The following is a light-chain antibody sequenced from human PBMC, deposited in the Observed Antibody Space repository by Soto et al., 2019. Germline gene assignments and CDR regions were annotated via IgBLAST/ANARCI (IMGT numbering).Light chain of an antibody. CDR2: GAS. CDR3: QQYAYWPET. CDR1: QSVSSSY. J-gene: IGKJ1*01. V-gene: IGKV3-20*01. Sequence: EIVLTQSPGTLSLSQGERATLSCRASQSVSSSYLAWYQQKPGQAPRLLIYGASSRATGIPDRFSGSGSGTNFTLAISSLQSEDFAVYYCQQYAYWPETFGQGTKVDIK.